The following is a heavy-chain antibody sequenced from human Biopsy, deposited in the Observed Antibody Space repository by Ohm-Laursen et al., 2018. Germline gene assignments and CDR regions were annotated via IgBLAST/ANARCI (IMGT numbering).Heavy chain of an antibody. CDR1: GGTLSNYA. D-gene: IGHD2/OR15-2a*01. CDR3: ARDKTVLNYYFASDV. V-gene: IGHV1-69*04. J-gene: IGHJ6*01. Sequence: SSVKVSCKTSGGTLSNYAINWVRQAPGQGLEWVGRIISMVGTPKYAQKFQGRATITVDKSTSTAYLDLSSLKSEDTAVYYCARDKTVLNYYFASDVWGQGTTVTVSS. CDR2: IISMVGTP.